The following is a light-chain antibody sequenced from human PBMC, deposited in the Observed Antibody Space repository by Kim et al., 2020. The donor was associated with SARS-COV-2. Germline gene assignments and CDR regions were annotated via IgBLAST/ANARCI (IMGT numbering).Light chain of an antibody. CDR2: LNSDGSH. CDR1: SGHSSYA. Sequence: QLVLTQLPSASLGASVKLTCTLSSGHSSYAIAWHQQQPEKGPRYLMKLNSDGSHSKGDGIPDRFSGSSSGAERYLTISSLQSEDEADYYCQTWGTGIRVFGGGTQLTVL. CDR3: QTWGTGIRV. V-gene: IGLV4-69*01. J-gene: IGLJ2*01.